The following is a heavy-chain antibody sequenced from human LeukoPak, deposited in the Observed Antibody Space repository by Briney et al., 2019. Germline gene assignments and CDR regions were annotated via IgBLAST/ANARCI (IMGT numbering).Heavy chain of an antibody. CDR1: GFTVSSNY. J-gene: IGHJ4*02. Sequence: GGSLRLSCAASGFTVSSNYMSWVRQAPGKGLEWVAVISYDGSNKYYADSVKGRFTISRDNSKNTLYLQMNSLRTEDTALYYCAKGKNTGSYLSHVDYWGQGTLVTVSS. CDR2: ISYDGSNK. V-gene: IGHV3-30*18. CDR3: AKGKNTGSYLSHVDY. D-gene: IGHD3-10*01.